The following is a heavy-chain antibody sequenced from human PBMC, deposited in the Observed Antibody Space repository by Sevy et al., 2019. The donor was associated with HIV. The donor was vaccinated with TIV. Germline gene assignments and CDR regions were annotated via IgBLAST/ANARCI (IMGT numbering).Heavy chain of an antibody. CDR1: GFTFGAYA. D-gene: IGHD4-17*01. V-gene: IGHV3-23*01. CDR3: ARPRVTDGDYVGLDP. Sequence: GGSLRLSCTASGFTFGAYAMNWVRQAPGEGLEWASGIGASGVATYYADSVKGRFTVSRENSNNTLFLQMNSLRVEDTAIYYCARPRVTDGDYVGLDPWGQGTLVTVSS. CDR2: IGASGVAT. J-gene: IGHJ5*02.